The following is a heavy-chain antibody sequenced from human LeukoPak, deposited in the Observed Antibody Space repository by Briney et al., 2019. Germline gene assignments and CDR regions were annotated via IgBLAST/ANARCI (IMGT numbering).Heavy chain of an antibody. CDR3: ARGENTYIDY. V-gene: IGHV3-74*01. Sequence: RPGGSLRLSCAASGFTFSIYWMHWVRQAPGKGLVWVSRISSEGSSTTYADSVEGRFTISRDNAKDTLYLQMNSLRAEDTAVYYCARGENTYIDYWGQGTLVTVSS. D-gene: IGHD3-16*01. J-gene: IGHJ4*02. CDR1: GFTFSIYW. CDR2: ISSEGSST.